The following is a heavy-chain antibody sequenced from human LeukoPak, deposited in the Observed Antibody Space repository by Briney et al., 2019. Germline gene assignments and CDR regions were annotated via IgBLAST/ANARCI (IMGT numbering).Heavy chain of an antibody. J-gene: IGHJ3*02. CDR1: GGSISSSSYY. V-gene: IGHV4-39*07. D-gene: IGHD1-14*01. Sequence: SETLSLTCTVSGGSISSSSYYWGWIRQPPGKGLEWIGSVYYSGITYYNPSLKSRVSISVDTSKNQFSLKLNSVTAADTAVYYCAKTRPTERAFDIWGQGTLVTVSS. CDR3: AKTRPTERAFDI. CDR2: VYYSGIT.